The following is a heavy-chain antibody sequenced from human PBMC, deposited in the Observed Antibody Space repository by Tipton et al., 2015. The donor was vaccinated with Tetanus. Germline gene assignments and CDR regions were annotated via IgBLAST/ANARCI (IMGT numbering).Heavy chain of an antibody. CDR2: IKQDGSEK. J-gene: IGHJ4*02. CDR3: ARDSRGLRRFDY. V-gene: IGHV3-7*01. CDR1: GFTFNTYW. D-gene: IGHD3-10*01. Sequence: SLRLSCEASGFTFNTYWMNWVRQAPGKGLEWVANIKQDGSEKYYVDSVKGRFTISRDNAKNSLYLQMNSLRAEDTAVYYCARDSRGLRRFDYWGQGTLVTVSS.